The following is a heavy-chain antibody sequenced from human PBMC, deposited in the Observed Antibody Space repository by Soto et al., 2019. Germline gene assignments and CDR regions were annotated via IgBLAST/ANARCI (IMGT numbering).Heavy chain of an antibody. J-gene: IGHJ6*02. CDR2: IYHSGST. CDR1: GGSISSYY. D-gene: IGHD3-22*01. CDR3: ARGYYYDSSGYKNYYYYAIDA. Sequence: SETLSLTCTVSGGSISSYYWSWIRQPPGKGLEWIGYIYHSGSTNYNPSLKSRVTISVDTSKNQFSLKLISVTAADTAVYYCARGYYYDSSGYKNYYYYAIDAWGQGTTVT. V-gene: IGHV4-59*12.